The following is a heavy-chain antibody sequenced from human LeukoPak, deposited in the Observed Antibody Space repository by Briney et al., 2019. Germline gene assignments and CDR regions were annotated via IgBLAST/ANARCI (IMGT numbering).Heavy chain of an antibody. CDR2: ISSSGSTI. CDR1: GFTFSDYY. J-gene: IGHJ4*02. Sequence: TGGSLRLSCAASGFTFSDYYMSWIRQAPGKGLEWVSYISSSGSTIDYADSVKGRFTISRDNAKNSLYLQMNSLRAEDTAVYYCTRGEYYRSGSHPPDYWGQGTLVTVSS. D-gene: IGHD3-10*01. V-gene: IGHV3-11*04. CDR3: TRGEYYRSGSHPPDY.